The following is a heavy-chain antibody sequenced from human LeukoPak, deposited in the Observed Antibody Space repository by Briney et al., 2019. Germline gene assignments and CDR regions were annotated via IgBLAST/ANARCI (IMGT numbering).Heavy chain of an antibody. CDR3: ARAANWFDP. CDR1: GGSFSGYY. CDR2: INHSGST. Sequence: PSETLSLTGAVYGGSFSGYYWSWIRQPPGQGLEWIGEINHSGSTNYNPSLKSRVTISVDTSKNQFSLKLTSVTAADTAVYYCARAANWFDPWGQGTLVTVSS. J-gene: IGHJ5*02. V-gene: IGHV4-34*01. D-gene: IGHD6-25*01.